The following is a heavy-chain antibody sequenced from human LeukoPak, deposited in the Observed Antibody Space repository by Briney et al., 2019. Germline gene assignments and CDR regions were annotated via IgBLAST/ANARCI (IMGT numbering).Heavy chain of an antibody. Sequence: GGSLRLSCAASGFTFSSYAMSWVRQAPGKGLEWVSAISDSGGNTYYADSVKGRFTISRDNSKNTLYLQMNSLRAEDTAVYYCAKVSYYDFWSVHLDNWGQGTLVTVSS. V-gene: IGHV3-23*01. CDR1: GFTFSSYA. J-gene: IGHJ4*02. D-gene: IGHD3-3*01. CDR2: ISDSGGNT. CDR3: AKVSYYDFWSVHLDN.